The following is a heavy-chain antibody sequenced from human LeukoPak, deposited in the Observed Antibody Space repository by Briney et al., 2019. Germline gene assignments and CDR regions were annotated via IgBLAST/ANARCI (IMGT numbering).Heavy chain of an antibody. CDR2: ISGSGGST. V-gene: IGHV3-23*01. CDR1: GFIFSTYG. J-gene: IGHJ3*01. Sequence: GGSLRLSCAASGFIFSTYGMHWVRQPPGKGLEWVPVISGSGGSTYYADSVKGRFSISRDNSKNTLYLQMNSLRAEDTAVYYCAKDTSSGCPKSWGQGTMVTVSS. CDR3: AKDTSSGCPKS. D-gene: IGHD3-22*01.